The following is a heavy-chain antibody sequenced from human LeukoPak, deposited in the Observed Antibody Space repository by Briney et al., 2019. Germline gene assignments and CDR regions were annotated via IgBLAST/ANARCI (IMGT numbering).Heavy chain of an antibody. CDR1: GFTFSDYY. CDR3: ARERYYDFWSGYYAFDY. V-gene: IGHV3-11*04. Sequence: GGSLRLSCAASGFTFSDYYMSWIRQAPGKGLEWVSYISSSGSTIYYAASVQGRFTISRDNAKNSLYLQMNSLRAEDTAVYYCARERYYDFWSGYYAFDYWGQGTLVTVSS. CDR2: ISSSGSTI. J-gene: IGHJ4*02. D-gene: IGHD3-3*01.